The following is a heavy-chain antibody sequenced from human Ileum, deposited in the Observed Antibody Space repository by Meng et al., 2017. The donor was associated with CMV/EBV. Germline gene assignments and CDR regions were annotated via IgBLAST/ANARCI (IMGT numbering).Heavy chain of an antibody. CDR3: ARDVGGFSST. V-gene: IGHV3-74*01. J-gene: IGHJ5*02. D-gene: IGHD6-13*01. CDR1: GFTFSSYW. CDR2: INSDGSST. Sequence: LSCAASGFTFSSYWMHWVRQGTGTGLVWVSRINSDGSSTSYVDSVKGRFTISRDNAKNTLYLQMNSLRVEDTALYYCARDVGGFSSTWGQGTLVTVSS.